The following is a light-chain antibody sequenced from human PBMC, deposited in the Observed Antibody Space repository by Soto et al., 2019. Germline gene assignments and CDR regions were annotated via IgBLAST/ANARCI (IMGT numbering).Light chain of an antibody. Sequence: VLTQSPATLSLSPGERATLSCGASQSVSSYLAWYQQQPGQAPRLLIYDASNRATGIPARFSGSGSGTDFTLTISSLEPEDVAVYYCQQRSRCPLTFGGGTKVEIK. CDR3: QQRSRCPLT. J-gene: IGKJ4*01. CDR1: QSVSSY. CDR2: DAS. V-gene: IGKV3-11*01.